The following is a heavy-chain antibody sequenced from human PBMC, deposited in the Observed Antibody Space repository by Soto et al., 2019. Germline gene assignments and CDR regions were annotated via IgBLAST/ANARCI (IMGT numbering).Heavy chain of an antibody. CDR2: INAGNGNT. V-gene: IGHV1-3*01. Sequence: ASVKVSCKASGYTFTSYAMHWVRQAPGQRLEWMGWINAGNGNTKYSQKFQGRVTITRDTSASTAYMELSSLRSEDTAVYYCARDEFILWFGALPYYYGMDVWGQGTTVTVSS. D-gene: IGHD3-10*01. CDR1: GYTFTSYA. CDR3: ARDEFILWFGALPYYYGMDV. J-gene: IGHJ6*02.